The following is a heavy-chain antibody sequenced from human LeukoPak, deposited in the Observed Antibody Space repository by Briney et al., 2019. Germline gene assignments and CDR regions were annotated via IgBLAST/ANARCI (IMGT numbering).Heavy chain of an antibody. Sequence: GGSLRLSCAASGFTVSSNYMSWLRQAPGRGLEWVSVIYSGGSTYYADSVKGRFTISRDNSKNTLFLQMNSLRAGDTAVYYCARGTVTMVDYWGQGTLVTVSS. D-gene: IGHD3-10*01. CDR1: GFTVSSNY. V-gene: IGHV3-66*01. CDR3: ARGTVTMVDY. CDR2: IYSGGST. J-gene: IGHJ4*02.